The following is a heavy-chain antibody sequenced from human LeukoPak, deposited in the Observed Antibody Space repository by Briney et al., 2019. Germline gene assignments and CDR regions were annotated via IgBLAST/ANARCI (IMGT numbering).Heavy chain of an antibody. CDR3: AREISGSPRYYYYMDV. J-gene: IGHJ6*03. V-gene: IGHV1-69*05. CDR2: IIPIFGTA. Sequence: GASVKVSCKASGGTFSSYAISWVRQAPGQGLEWMGRIIPIFGTANYAQKFQGRVTITTDESTSTAYMELSSLRSEDTAVYYCAREISGSPRYYYYMDVWGKGTTVTVSS. D-gene: IGHD3-22*01. CDR1: GGTFSSYA.